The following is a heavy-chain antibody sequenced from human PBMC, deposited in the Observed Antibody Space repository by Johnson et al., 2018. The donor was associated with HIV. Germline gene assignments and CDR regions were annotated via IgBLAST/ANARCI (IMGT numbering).Heavy chain of an antibody. J-gene: IGHJ3*02. CDR2: IWYDGSNK. CDR3: ARGGITMIVVVISPPDAFDI. D-gene: IGHD3-22*01. CDR1: GFTFSSYG. Sequence: QVQLVESGGGVVQPGRSLRLSCAASGFTFSSYGMHWVRQAPGKGLEWVAVIWYDGSNKYYADSVKGRFTISRDNSKNTLYLQMNSLRAEDTAVYYCARGGITMIVVVISPPDAFDIWGQGTMVTVSS. V-gene: IGHV3-33*01.